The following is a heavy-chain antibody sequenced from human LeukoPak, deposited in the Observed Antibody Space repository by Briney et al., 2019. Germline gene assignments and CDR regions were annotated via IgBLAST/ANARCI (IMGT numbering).Heavy chain of an antibody. V-gene: IGHV1-46*01. CDR1: GYTFSNYY. Sequence: ASVKVSCKASGYTFSNYYMHWVRQAPGQGLEWMGIFNTSGGSTNYAQKFQGRVTMTRDTSTSTVYMEVSSLRSEDTAVYYCARGLRQYDSSGYNDYWGQGTLVTVSS. CDR3: ARGLRQYDSSGYNDY. CDR2: FNTSGGST. J-gene: IGHJ4*02. D-gene: IGHD3-22*01.